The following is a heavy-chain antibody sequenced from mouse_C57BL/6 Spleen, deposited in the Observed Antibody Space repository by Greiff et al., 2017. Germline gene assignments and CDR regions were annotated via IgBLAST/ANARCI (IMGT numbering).Heavy chain of an antibody. CDR3: ARRLPDY. V-gene: IGHV1-82*01. J-gene: IGHJ2*01. CDR1: GYAFSSSW. CDR2: IYPGDGDT. Sequence: QVQLQQSGPELVKPGASVKISCKASGYAFSSSWMNWVKQRPGKGLGWIGRIYPGDGDTNYNGKFKGKATLTADKSSSTAYMQLSSLTSEDSAVYFCARRLPDYWGQGTTLTVSS.